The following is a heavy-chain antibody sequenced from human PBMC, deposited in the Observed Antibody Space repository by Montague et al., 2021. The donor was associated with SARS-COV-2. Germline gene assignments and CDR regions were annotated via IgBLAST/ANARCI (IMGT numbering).Heavy chain of an antibody. V-gene: IGHV2-70*11. Sequence: VKPTQTLTLTCTFSGFSLSTSGMCVSWIRQPPGKALEWLARIDWDDDKYYSTSLKTRLTIPKDTSKNQVVLTMTNMDPVDTATYYCARILATVNAFDIWGQGTMVTVSS. CDR2: IDWDDDK. J-gene: IGHJ3*02. CDR3: ARILATVNAFDI. CDR1: GFSLSTSGMC. D-gene: IGHD4-17*01.